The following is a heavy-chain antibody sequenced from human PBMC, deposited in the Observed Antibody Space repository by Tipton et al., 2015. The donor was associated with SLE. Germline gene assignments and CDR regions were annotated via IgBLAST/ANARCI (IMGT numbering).Heavy chain of an antibody. J-gene: IGHJ4*02. V-gene: IGHV3-21*01. CDR3: ARASYWGGY. CDR1: GFTFSSYL. D-gene: IGHD3-10*01. Sequence: SLLLSCAASGFTFSSYLLPFFLPSPFPFLSFFSSISSSSSYIYYADSVKGRFTISRDNAKNSLYLQMNSLRAEDTAVYYCARASYWGGYWGQGTLVTVSS. CDR2: ISSSSSYI.